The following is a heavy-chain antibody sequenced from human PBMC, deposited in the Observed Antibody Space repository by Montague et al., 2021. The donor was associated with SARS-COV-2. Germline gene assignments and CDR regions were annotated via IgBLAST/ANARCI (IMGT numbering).Heavy chain of an antibody. Sequence: SRRLSWSASGFTLSDYYMSWIRQAPGKGLEWLSYISNTGLDIKYGDSVKGRFTVSRDIAKNTLYLQMDSLRAEDTAVYYCARVLLGVSHGDYWGQGTLVTVSS. J-gene: IGHJ4*02. CDR2: ISNTGLDI. CDR3: ARVLLGVSHGDY. V-gene: IGHV3-11*01. D-gene: IGHD3-10*01. CDR1: GFTLSDYY.